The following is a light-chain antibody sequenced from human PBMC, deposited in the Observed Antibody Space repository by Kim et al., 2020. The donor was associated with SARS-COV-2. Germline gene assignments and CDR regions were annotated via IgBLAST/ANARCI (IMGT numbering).Light chain of an antibody. Sequence: SPGERATPSRRASQSVSSNIAWYQQKPGQAPRLIIFLASTRATGIPARFSGGGSGTDFTLTISSLQSEDVAVYFCQHYNNWPPAYTFGQGTKLEIK. V-gene: IGKV3-15*01. CDR1: QSVSSN. CDR3: QHYNNWPPAYT. J-gene: IGKJ2*01. CDR2: LAS.